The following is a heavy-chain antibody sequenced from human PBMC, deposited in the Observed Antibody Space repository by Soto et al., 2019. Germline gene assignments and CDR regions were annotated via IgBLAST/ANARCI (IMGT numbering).Heavy chain of an antibody. CDR1: GYSFTNYD. CDR2: MSPNTGAT. J-gene: IGHJ5*02. D-gene: IGHD2-21*01. V-gene: IGHV1-8*01. Sequence: QVQLVQSGAEVKKPGASVKVSCKASGYSFTNYDLNWVRQATGKGPEWVGWMSPNTGATGYGQKFQGRVTLTRNTAIRTAYMELSNLTSDDTAVYYCERDYGGNSGWFDPWGQGTLVTVSS. CDR3: ERDYGGNSGWFDP.